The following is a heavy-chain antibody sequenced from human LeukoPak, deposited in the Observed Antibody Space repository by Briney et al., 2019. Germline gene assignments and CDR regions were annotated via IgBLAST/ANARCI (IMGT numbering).Heavy chain of an antibody. CDR2: INHSGST. D-gene: IGHD3-22*01. CDR1: GGSFSGYY. V-gene: IGHV4-34*01. Sequence: PSETLSLTCAVYGGSFSGYYWSWIRQPPGKGLEWTGEINHSGSTNYNPSLKSRVTISVDTSKNQFSLKLSSVTAADTAVYYCARGGYYYDSSGSDFDYWGQGTLVTVSS. J-gene: IGHJ4*02. CDR3: ARGGYYYDSSGSDFDY.